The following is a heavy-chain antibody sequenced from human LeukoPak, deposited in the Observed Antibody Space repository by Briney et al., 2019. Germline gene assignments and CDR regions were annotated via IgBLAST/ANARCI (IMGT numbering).Heavy chain of an antibody. CDR2: ISAYNGNT. D-gene: IGHD3-3*01. V-gene: IGHV1-18*01. Sequence: ASVKVSCKASGYTFTSYGISWVRQAPGQGLEWMGWISAYNGNTNYAQKLQGRVTMTTDTSTSTAYMELRSLRSDDTAVYYCARDLGRITIFGVATPMGGYFDYWGQGTLVTVSS. J-gene: IGHJ4*02. CDR3: ARDLGRITIFGVATPMGGYFDY. CDR1: GYTFTSYG.